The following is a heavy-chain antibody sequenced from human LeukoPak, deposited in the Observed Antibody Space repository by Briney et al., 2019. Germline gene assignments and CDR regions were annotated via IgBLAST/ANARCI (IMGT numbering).Heavy chain of an antibody. D-gene: IGHD4-17*01. CDR1: GFTFSSYS. CDR3: ARVIGSYGDSAY. Sequence: GGSLRLSCAASGFTFSSYSMNWVRQAPGKGLEWISYITSSSSSMYYADSVKGRFTISRDNAKNSLYLQMNSLRAEDTAVYYCARVIGSYGDSAYWGQGTTVTVSS. J-gene: IGHJ6*02. CDR2: ITSSSSSM. V-gene: IGHV3-48*04.